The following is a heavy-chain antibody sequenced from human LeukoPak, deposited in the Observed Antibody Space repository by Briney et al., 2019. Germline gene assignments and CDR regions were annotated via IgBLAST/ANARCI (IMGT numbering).Heavy chain of an antibody. V-gene: IGHV4-61*01. D-gene: IGHD2-15*01. CDR2: IYYSGST. Sequence: PSQTLSLTCTVSGGSISSGSYYWSWIRQPPGKGLEWIGYIYYSGSTNYNPSLKSRVTISVDTSKNQFSLKLSSVTAADTAVYYCARDGGEFDYWGQGTLVTVSS. J-gene: IGHJ4*02. CDR3: ARDGGEFDY. CDR1: GGSISSGSYY.